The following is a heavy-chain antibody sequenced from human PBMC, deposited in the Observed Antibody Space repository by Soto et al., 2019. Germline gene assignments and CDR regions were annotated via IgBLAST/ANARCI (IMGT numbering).Heavy chain of an antibody. CDR2: ISGSGGST. J-gene: IGHJ6*02. D-gene: IGHD6-13*01. CDR3: AKGMSSSWYNEVLYYYYGMDV. V-gene: IGHV3-23*01. CDR1: GFTFSSYA. Sequence: GGSLRLSCAASGFTFSSYAMSWVRQAPGKGLEWVSAISGSGGSTYYADSVKGRFTISRDNSKNTLYLQMNSLRAEDTAVYYCAKGMSSSWYNEVLYYYYGMDVWGQGTTVTVSS.